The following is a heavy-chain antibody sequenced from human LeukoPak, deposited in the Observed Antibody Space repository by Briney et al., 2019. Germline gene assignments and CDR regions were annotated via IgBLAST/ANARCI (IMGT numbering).Heavy chain of an antibody. CDR2: IYYSGST. CDR1: GGSISSSSYY. J-gene: IGHJ6*03. D-gene: IGHD3-10*01. V-gene: IGHV4-39*07. Sequence: SETLSLTCTVSGGSISSSSYYWGWIRQPPGKGLEWIGSIYYSGSTYYNPSLKSRVTISVDTSKNQFSLKLSSVTAADTAVYYCARGSSGSGYYYYMDVWGRGTTVTVSS. CDR3: ARGSSGSGYYYYMDV.